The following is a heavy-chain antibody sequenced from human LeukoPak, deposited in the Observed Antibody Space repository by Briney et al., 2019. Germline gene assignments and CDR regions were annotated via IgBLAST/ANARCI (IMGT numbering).Heavy chain of an antibody. CDR1: GFTFSNAW. J-gene: IGHJ5*02. CDR3: ATDFYDST. V-gene: IGHV3-15*07. Sequence: GGSLRLSCATSGFTFSNAWMNWVRQAPGKGPEWVGRIRSNSDGGTVDYAAPVKGRFTLSRDDSKTTLYLQMNSLQTEDTAVYYCATDFYDSTWGQGTLVTVSS. D-gene: IGHD3-22*01. CDR2: IRSNSDGGTV.